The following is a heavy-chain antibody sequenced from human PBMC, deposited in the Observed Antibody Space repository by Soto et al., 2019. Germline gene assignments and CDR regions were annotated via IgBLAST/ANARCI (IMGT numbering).Heavy chain of an antibody. V-gene: IGHV3-33*01. J-gene: IGHJ6*02. CDR1: GFTFSSYG. Sequence: QVQLVESGGGVVQPGRSLRLSCAASGFTFSSYGMHWVRQAPGKGLEWVAVIWYDGSNKYYADSVKGRFTISRDNSKNTLYLQMNSLRAEDTAVYYCARGYYDSSGYQLYYYYYYGMDVWGQGTTVTVSS. D-gene: IGHD3-22*01. CDR2: IWYDGSNK. CDR3: ARGYYDSSGYQLYYYYYYGMDV.